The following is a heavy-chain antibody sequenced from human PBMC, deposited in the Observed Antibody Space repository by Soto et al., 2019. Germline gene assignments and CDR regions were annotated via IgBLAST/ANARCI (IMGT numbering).Heavy chain of an antibody. V-gene: IGHV3-74*01. CDR3: ARETGYSSGWRQDY. J-gene: IGHJ4*02. CDR2: INSDGSSI. Sequence: EVQLVESGGGLVQPGGSLRLSCAASGFTFSSYWMHWVRQAPGKGLVWVSRINSDGSSISYADSVKGRFTISRDNAKNTLDLQTNSLRVGETAVYYCARETGYSSGWRQDYWGQGTLVAVSS. CDR1: GFTFSSYW. D-gene: IGHD6-19*01.